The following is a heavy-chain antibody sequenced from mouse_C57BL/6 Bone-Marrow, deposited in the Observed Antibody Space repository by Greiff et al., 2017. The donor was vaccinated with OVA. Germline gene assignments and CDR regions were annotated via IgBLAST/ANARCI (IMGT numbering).Heavy chain of an antibody. D-gene: IGHD3-2*02. CDR3: ARNRGAQAPYYFDY. Sequence: VQLVESGPGLVQPSQSLSITCTVSGFSLTSYGVHWVRQSPGKGLEWLGVIWSGGSTDYNAAFISRLSISKDNSKSQVFFKMNSLQADDTAIYYCARNRGAQAPYYFDYWGQGTTLTVSS. CDR1: GFSLTSYG. V-gene: IGHV2-2*01. CDR2: IWSGGST. J-gene: IGHJ2*01.